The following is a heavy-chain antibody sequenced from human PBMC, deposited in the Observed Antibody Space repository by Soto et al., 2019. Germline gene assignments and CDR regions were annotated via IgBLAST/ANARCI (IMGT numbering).Heavy chain of an antibody. CDR3: ARGFMVRGVLNYYYYGMDV. Sequence: ASVKVSCKASGYTFTSYGISWVRQAPGQGLEWMGWINAYNGNTNYAQKLQGRVTMTTDTSTSTAYMELRSLRSDDTAVYYCARGFMVRGVLNYYYYGMDVWGQGTTVTVSS. V-gene: IGHV1-18*04. CDR2: INAYNGNT. D-gene: IGHD3-10*01. CDR1: GYTFTSYG. J-gene: IGHJ6*02.